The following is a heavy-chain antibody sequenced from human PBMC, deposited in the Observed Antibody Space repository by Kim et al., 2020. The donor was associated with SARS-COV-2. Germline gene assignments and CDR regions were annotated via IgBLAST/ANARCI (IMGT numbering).Heavy chain of an antibody. Sequence: KSRVTISVETSKSQFSLKLSSVTAADTAVYYCARDLEPYSSSSRYYGMDVWGQGTTVTVSS. J-gene: IGHJ6*02. V-gene: IGHV4-31*02. D-gene: IGHD6-6*01. CDR3: ARDLEPYSSSSRYYGMDV.